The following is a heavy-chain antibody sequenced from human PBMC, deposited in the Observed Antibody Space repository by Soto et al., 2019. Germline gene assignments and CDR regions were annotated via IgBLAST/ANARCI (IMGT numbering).Heavy chain of an antibody. Sequence: EVQLLESGGGLVQPGGSLRLSCAASGFTFSSYAMSWVRQAPGKGLEWVSAISGSGGSTYYADSVKGRFTISRDNSKNTLYLQMNSLRAEDTAVYYCAKGGADCSSTCCYNEPYYFDYWGQGTLVTVSS. CDR2: ISGSGGST. J-gene: IGHJ4*02. D-gene: IGHD2-2*02. CDR1: GFTFSSYA. CDR3: AKGGADCSSTCCYNEPYYFDY. V-gene: IGHV3-23*01.